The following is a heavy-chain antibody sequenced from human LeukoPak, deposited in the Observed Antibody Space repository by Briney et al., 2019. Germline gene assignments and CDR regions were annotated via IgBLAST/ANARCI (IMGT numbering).Heavy chain of an antibody. V-gene: IGHV3-23*01. D-gene: IGHD4-17*01. J-gene: IGHJ3*02. Sequence: GGSLRLSCAASGFTFSSYAMSWVRQAPGKGLEWVSAISGSGGSTYYADSVKGRFTISRDNSKNTLCLQMNSLRAEDTAVYYCAKDCYYGDCHDAFDIWGQGTMVTVSS. CDR2: ISGSGGST. CDR1: GFTFSSYA. CDR3: AKDCYYGDCHDAFDI.